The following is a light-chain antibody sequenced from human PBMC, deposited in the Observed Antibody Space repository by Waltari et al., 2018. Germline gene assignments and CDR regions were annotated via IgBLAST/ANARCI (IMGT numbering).Light chain of an antibody. V-gene: IGLV2-14*01. Sequence: QSALTQPASVSGSPGQSITIPCTGTSSDVGGYNSVSWYQQHPGKAPKLMIYEVSNRPSGVSNRFSGSKSGNTASLTISGLQAEDEADYYCSSYTSSSRYVFGTGTKVTVL. CDR2: EVS. J-gene: IGLJ1*01. CDR1: SSDVGGYNS. CDR3: SSYTSSSRYV.